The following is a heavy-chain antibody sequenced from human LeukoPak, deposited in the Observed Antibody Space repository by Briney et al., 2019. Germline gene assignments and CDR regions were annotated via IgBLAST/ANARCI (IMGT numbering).Heavy chain of an antibody. CDR2: IYYSGST. Sequence: SETLSLTCTVSGGSISSYYWNWIRQPPGKGLEWIGYIYYSGSTNYNPSLKSRVTISVDTSKNQFSLKLSSVTAADTAVYYCARDLGWFGELFDAFDIWGQGTMVTVSS. J-gene: IGHJ3*02. D-gene: IGHD3-10*01. V-gene: IGHV4-59*01. CDR3: ARDLGWFGELFDAFDI. CDR1: GGSISSYY.